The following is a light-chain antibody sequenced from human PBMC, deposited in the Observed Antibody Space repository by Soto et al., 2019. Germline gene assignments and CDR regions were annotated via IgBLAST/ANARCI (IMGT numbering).Light chain of an antibody. V-gene: IGKV1-5*01. J-gene: IGKJ2*01. CDR2: DAS. CDR3: QQYNSYSYT. CDR1: QSISSW. Sequence: DIQMTQSPSTLSASVGDRVTITCRASQSISSWLAWYQQKPGKAPKLLIYDASSLESRVPSRFSGSGSGTEFTLTIISLRPDDFATYYCQQYNSYSYTFGQGTKLGIK.